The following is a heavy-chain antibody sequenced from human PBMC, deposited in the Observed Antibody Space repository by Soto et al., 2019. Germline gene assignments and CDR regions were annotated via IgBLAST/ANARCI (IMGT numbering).Heavy chain of an antibody. Sequence: QLQLQESGPGLVKPSETLYLTCTVSGGSISTDDVYWGWIRQPPGKGLEWIGTIYYSGSTSYNPSPQSRVTSSVDTSKNQCSLNLSSVTAADTAVYYCARHRPQWPNYYALSHTDVWGKGTTVTVSS. CDR2: IYYSGST. CDR1: GGSISTDDVY. V-gene: IGHV4-39*01. D-gene: IGHD3-22*01. J-gene: IGHJ6*03. CDR3: ARHRPQWPNYYALSHTDV.